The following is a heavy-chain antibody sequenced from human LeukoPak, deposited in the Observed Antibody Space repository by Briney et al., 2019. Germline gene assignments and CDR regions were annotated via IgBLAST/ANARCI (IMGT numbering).Heavy chain of an antibody. V-gene: IGHV1-69*04. J-gene: IGHJ4*02. CDR2: IIPILGIA. D-gene: IGHD5-18*01. CDR3: ASGGYSYGCGY. CDR1: GGTFSSYA. Sequence: GASVKVSCKASGGTFSSYAISWVRQAPGQGLEWMGRIIPILGIANYAQKFQGRVTITADKSTSTAYMELSSLRSEDTAVYYCASGGYSYGCGYWGQGTLVTVSS.